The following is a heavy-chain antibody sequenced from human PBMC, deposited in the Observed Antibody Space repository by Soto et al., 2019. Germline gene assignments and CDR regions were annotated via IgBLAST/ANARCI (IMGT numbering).Heavy chain of an antibody. J-gene: IGHJ4*02. CDR3: ARGPQIDNCSGGSCIDRYFDY. V-gene: IGHV4-34*01. CDR2: INHSGST. Sequence: QVQLQQWGAGLLKPSETLSLTCAVYGGSFSGYYWSWIRQPPGKGLEWIGEINHSGSTNYNPSLKSRVTISVDTSKKQFSLKLSSVTAADTAVYYCARGPQIDNCSGGSCIDRYFDYWGQGTLVTVSS. CDR1: GGSFSGYY. D-gene: IGHD2-15*01.